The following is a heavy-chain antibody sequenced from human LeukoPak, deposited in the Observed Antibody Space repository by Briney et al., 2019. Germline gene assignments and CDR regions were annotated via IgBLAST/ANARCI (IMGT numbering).Heavy chain of an antibody. D-gene: IGHD2-15*01. CDR3: ARVGYCTGGSCYHFDY. Sequence: ASVKVSCKASGYTFTSYGISWVRQAPGQGLEWMGWISAYNGNTNYAQKLQGRVTMTTDTSTSTAYMELRSLRSDDTAVYYCARVGYCTGGSCYHFDYWGQGALVTVSS. CDR1: GYTFTSYG. V-gene: IGHV1-18*01. CDR2: ISAYNGNT. J-gene: IGHJ4*02.